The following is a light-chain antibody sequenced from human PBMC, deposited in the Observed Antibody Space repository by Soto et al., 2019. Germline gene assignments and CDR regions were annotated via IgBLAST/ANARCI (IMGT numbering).Light chain of an antibody. Sequence: EIVLTQSPATLSLSPWERATLSCRASQSVTNYLVWYQQKPGRAPRLLIYEASKRATGIPARFSGSGSGTDFTLTISSLEPEDFAVYYCQQRTNWQYTFGQGTKLEIK. CDR2: EAS. J-gene: IGKJ2*01. V-gene: IGKV3-11*01. CDR3: QQRTNWQYT. CDR1: QSVTNY.